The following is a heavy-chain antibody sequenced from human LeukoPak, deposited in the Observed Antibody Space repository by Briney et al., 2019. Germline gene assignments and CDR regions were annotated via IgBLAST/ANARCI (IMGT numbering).Heavy chain of an antibody. CDR2: IWYDGSNK. D-gene: IGHD3-10*01. Sequence: PGGSLRLSCAASGFTFSSYGMHWVRQAPGKGLEWVAVIWYDGSNKYYADSVKGRFTISRDNSKNTLYLQMNSLRAEDTAVYYCARGGAPMVRGVMYYGMDVWGQGTTVTVSS. V-gene: IGHV3-33*01. CDR3: ARGGAPMVRGVMYYGMDV. J-gene: IGHJ6*02. CDR1: GFTFSSYG.